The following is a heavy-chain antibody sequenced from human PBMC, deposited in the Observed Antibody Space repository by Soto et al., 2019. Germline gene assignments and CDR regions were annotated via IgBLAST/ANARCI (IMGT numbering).Heavy chain of an antibody. V-gene: IGHV4-59*01. J-gene: IGHJ6*02. CDR1: GGSISSYY. CDR3: VRRGLYYYGSGTLDV. Sequence: QVQLQESGPGLVKPSETLSLTCTVSGGSISSYYWSWIRQPPGKGLEWIGYIYYSGSTNYNPSLKSRITISVDTSKNQFSLKVSSVTAADTAVYYCVRRGLYYYGSGTLDVWGQGTTVTVSS. CDR2: IYYSGST. D-gene: IGHD3-10*01.